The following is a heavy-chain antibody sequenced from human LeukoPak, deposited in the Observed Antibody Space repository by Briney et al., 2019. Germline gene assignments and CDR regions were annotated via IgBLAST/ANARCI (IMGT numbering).Heavy chain of an antibody. CDR3: ARDRVLFGGEGYNWFDP. D-gene: IGHD3-10*01. CDR2: TYYRSKWYN. V-gene: IGHV6-1*01. Sequence: SQTLSLTFAISGDSVSSNSAAWNWIRQSPSRGLEWLERTYYRSKWYNDYAVSVKSRITINPDTSKNQFSLQLNSVTPEDTAVYYCARDRVLFGGEGYNWFDPWGQGTLVTVSS. J-gene: IGHJ5*02. CDR1: GDSVSSNSAA.